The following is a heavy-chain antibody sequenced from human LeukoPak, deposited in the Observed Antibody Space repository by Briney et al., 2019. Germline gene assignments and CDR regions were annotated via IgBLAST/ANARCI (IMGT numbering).Heavy chain of an antibody. CDR2: MNSDGSTT. D-gene: IGHD2-2*01. Sequence: PGGSLRLSCAVSGFIFSTQWMHWVRQVPGKGLVWVSGMNSDGSTTNYADSVKGRFTISRDNAKNTLYLQMNSLRAEDTAVYYCAKASCSSTSCYEYFQHWGQGTLVTVSS. J-gene: IGHJ1*01. CDR1: GFIFSTQW. V-gene: IGHV3-74*01. CDR3: AKASCSSTSCYEYFQH.